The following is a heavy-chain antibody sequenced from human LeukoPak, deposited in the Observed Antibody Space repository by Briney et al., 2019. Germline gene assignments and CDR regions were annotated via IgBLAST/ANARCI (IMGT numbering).Heavy chain of an antibody. CDR2: INPNSGGT. Sequence: VASVKVSCTASGYTFTGYYMHWVRQAPGQRLEWMGRINPNSGGTNYAQKFQGRVNMTRDTSISTAYMELSRLRSDDTAVYYCARAPASSGWAIDYWGQGTLVTVSS. D-gene: IGHD6-19*01. V-gene: IGHV1-2*06. CDR1: GYTFTGYY. J-gene: IGHJ4*02. CDR3: ARAPASSGWAIDY.